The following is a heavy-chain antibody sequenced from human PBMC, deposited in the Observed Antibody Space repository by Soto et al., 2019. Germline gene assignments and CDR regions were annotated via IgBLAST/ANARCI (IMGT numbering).Heavy chain of an antibody. CDR1: GCSIRSGGYS. CDR3: ARSIDP. Sequence: SETLSLTFAVSGCSIRSGGYSWSWIRQPPGKGLEWIGYTYHSGSTYYNPSLKSRVTISVDRSKNQFSLKLSSVTAADTAVYYCARSIDPWGQGTLVTVSS. V-gene: IGHV4-30-2*01. CDR2: TYHSGST. J-gene: IGHJ5*02.